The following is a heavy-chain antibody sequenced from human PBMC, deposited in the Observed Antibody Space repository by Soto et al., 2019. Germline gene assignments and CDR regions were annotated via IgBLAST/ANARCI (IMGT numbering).Heavy chain of an antibody. CDR3: ARGAGITGTTEDYYYYYMDV. J-gene: IGHJ6*03. CDR1: GYTLTELS. V-gene: IGHV1-24*01. CDR2: FDPEDGET. Sequence: ASVKVSCKVCGYTLTELSMHWVRQAPGKGLEWMGGFDPEDGETIYAQKFQGRVTMTENTSTDTAYMELSSLRSEDTAVYYCARGAGITGTTEDYYYYYMDVWGKGTTVTVSS. D-gene: IGHD1-7*01.